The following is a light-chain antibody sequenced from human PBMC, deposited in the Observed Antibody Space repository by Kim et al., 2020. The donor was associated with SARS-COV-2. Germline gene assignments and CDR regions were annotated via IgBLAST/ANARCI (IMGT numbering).Light chain of an antibody. V-gene: IGKV1-5*03. CDR1: QTIGSW. J-gene: IGKJ1*01. CDR2: KAS. CDR3: QQYNTYWT. Sequence: DIQMTQSPSTLSASVGERVTITCRASQTIGSWLAWYQQRPGKAPRLLIYKASTLEGGVPSRFSGSGSGTEFTLTISSLQPDDFATYYCQQYNTYWTFGQGTKVDIK.